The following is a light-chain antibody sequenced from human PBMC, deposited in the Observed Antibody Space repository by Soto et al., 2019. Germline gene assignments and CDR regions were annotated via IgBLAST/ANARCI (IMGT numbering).Light chain of an antibody. CDR3: QQLNSYLLT. Sequence: DIPLTQSPSFLSASVGDRVTITCRASQGISSYLAWYQQKPGKAPKLLIYAASTLQSGVPSRFSGSGSGTEFTLTISSLQPEDFATYYCQQLNSYLLTFGQGTRLEIK. J-gene: IGKJ5*01. CDR2: AAS. CDR1: QGISSY. V-gene: IGKV1-9*01.